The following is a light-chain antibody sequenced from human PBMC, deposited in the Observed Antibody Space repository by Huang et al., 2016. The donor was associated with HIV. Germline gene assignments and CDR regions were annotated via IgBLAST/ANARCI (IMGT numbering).Light chain of an antibody. CDR2: AAS. Sequence: IQLTQSPSSLSASVGDRVTITCRASQGISSCLAWYHQKPGKAPKLLMYAASTLHRGVPLRFSGSGSGTDFTLTISSLQPEDFATYYCQQFNNYPLTFGGGTKVEIK. CDR3: QQFNNYPLT. J-gene: IGKJ4*01. V-gene: IGKV1-9*01. CDR1: QGISSC.